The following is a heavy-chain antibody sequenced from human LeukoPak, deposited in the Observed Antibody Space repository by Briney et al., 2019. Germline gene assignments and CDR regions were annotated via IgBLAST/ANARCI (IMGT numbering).Heavy chain of an antibody. V-gene: IGHV3-30-3*01. D-gene: IGHD2/OR15-2a*01. CDR1: GFTFSSYA. Sequence: PGGSLRLSCAASGFTFSSYAMHWVRQAPGKGLEWVAVISYDGSNKYYADSVKGRFTISRDNSKNTLYLQMNSLRAEDTAVYYCARDSLARLLYYYYYMDVWGKGTTVTVSS. CDR2: ISYDGSNK. CDR3: ARDSLARLLYYYYYMDV. J-gene: IGHJ6*03.